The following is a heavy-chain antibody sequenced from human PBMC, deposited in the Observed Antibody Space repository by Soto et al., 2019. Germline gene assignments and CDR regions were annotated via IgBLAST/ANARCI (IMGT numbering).Heavy chain of an antibody. CDR2: VWFDGSNE. V-gene: IGHV3-33*01. Sequence: HPGGSLRLSCATSGFNFLSYGMHWVRQAPGKGLEWVASVWFDGSNENYADSVKARFTISRDNSKNTIYLQMDSLIVEDTAVYFCVRDRGFPDSFDLWGQGTMVTVSS. CDR1: GFNFLSYG. CDR3: VRDRGFPDSFDL. D-gene: IGHD3-10*01. J-gene: IGHJ3*01.